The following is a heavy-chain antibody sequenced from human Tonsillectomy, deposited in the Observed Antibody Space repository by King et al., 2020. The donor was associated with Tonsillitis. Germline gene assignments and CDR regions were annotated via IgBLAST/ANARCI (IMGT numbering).Heavy chain of an antibody. D-gene: IGHD6-13*01. CDR1: GFSLSTSGVG. J-gene: IGHJ6*02. CDR3: AHSPPGIAAAGTYYYYGMDV. Sequence: ITLKESGPTLVKPAQTLTLTCTFSGFSLSTSGVGVGWIRQPPGEALEWLALIYWDDDKRYSPSLKSRLTITKATSKNQVVLTMTNMDPVDTATYYCAHSPPGIAAAGTYYYYGMDVWGQGTTVTVSS. CDR2: IYWDDDK. V-gene: IGHV2-5*02.